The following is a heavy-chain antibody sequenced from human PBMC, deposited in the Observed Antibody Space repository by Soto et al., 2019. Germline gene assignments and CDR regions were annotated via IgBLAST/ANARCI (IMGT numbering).Heavy chain of an antibody. CDR1: GYTFTGYY. CDR3: ARTPLGGFYYYGMDV. Sequence: ASVKVSCKASGYTFTGYYMHWVRQAPGQGLEWMGWINPNSGGTNYAQKFQGRVTMTRDTSISTAYMELSRLRSDDTAVCYCARTPLGGFYYYGMDVWGQGTTVTVSS. D-gene: IGHD3-16*01. CDR2: INPNSGGT. J-gene: IGHJ6*02. V-gene: IGHV1-2*02.